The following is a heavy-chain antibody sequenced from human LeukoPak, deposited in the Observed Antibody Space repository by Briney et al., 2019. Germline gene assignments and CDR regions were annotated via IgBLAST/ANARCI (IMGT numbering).Heavy chain of an antibody. Sequence: GGSLRLSCAASGFTFSSYAMHWVRQAPGKGPEYVSAISSNGGSTYYANSVKGRFTISRDNSKNTLYLQMGSLRAEDMAVYYCAREPGLSSSGWPYYFDYWGQGTLVTVSS. CDR1: GFTFSSYA. CDR2: ISSNGGST. V-gene: IGHV3-64*01. D-gene: IGHD6-19*01. J-gene: IGHJ4*02. CDR3: AREPGLSSSGWPYYFDY.